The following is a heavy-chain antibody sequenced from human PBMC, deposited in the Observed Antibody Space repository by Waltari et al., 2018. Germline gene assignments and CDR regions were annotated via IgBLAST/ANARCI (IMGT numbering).Heavy chain of an antibody. CDR1: GFTFSDYD. D-gene: IGHD3-10*01. CDR2: ISSRGDTV. CDR3: AREYGSADNAFDI. Sequence: QVQLVESGGDLVKPGGSLRLSCAASGFTFSDYDMTWIRQAPGKGLEWVSYISSRGDTVYNADAVRGRFTIARDNAKNSLYLQMNSLRAEDTAVYYCAREYGSADNAFDIWGQGTMVTVSS. V-gene: IGHV3-11*04. J-gene: IGHJ3*02.